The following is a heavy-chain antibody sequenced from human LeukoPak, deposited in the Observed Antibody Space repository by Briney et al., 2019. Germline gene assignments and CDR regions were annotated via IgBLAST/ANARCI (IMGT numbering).Heavy chain of an antibody. CDR2: IYSGGST. J-gene: IGHJ3*01. CDR1: GFTVSSNY. D-gene: IGHD3-3*01. V-gene: IGHV3-53*01. Sequence: GGSLRLSCAASGFTVSSNYMSWVRRAPGKGLEWVSVIYSGGSTYYADSVKGRFTISRDNSKNTLYLQMNSLRAEDTAVYYCARDSGAHAYYDWGQGTMVTVSS. CDR3: ARDSGAHAYYD.